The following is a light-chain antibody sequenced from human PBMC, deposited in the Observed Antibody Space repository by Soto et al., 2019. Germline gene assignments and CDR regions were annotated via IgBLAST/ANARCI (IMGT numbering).Light chain of an antibody. Sequence: QSVLTQPPSASGTPGQRVNISCSGSSSNIGSNTVNWYQQLPGTAPKLLIYSNNQRPSGVPDRVSGSKSGTAAALAISGLQSEDEDDSYCAAWDDSLNVPVFGGGTKVTVL. CDR1: SSNIGSNT. J-gene: IGLJ2*01. V-gene: IGLV1-44*01. CDR2: SNN. CDR3: AAWDDSLNVPV.